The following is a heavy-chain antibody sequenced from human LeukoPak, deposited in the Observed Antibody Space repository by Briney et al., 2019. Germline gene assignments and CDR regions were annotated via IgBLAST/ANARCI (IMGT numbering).Heavy chain of an antibody. J-gene: IGHJ3*02. CDR3: ARGPTGTDDAFDI. Sequence: GGSLRLSCAASGFTVITNYMTWVRQAPGKGLEWVSVIYNDGSTYYADSVKGRFTISRDNAKNTLYLQMNSLRAEDTAVYYCARGPTGTDDAFDIWGQGTMVTVSS. CDR1: GFTVITNY. D-gene: IGHD1-1*01. CDR2: IYNDGST. V-gene: IGHV3-53*01.